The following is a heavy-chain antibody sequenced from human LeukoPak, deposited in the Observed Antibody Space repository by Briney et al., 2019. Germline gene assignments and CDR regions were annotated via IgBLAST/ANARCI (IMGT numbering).Heavy chain of an antibody. CDR2: IYYSGST. CDR3: ARSYSGYDYYFDY. J-gene: IGHJ4*02. V-gene: IGHV4-39*07. CDR1: GGSISSSSYY. Sequence: SSETLSLTCTVSGGSISSSSYYWGWIRQPPGKGLEWIGSIYYSGSTYYNPSLKSRVTISVDTSKNQFSLKLSSVTAADTAVYYCARSYSGYDYYFDYWGQGTLVTVSS. D-gene: IGHD5-12*01.